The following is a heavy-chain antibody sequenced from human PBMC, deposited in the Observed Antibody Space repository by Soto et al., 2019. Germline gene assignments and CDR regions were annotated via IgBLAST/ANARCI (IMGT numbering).Heavy chain of an antibody. Sequence: EVKLLESGGGLAQPGGSLRLSCVGSGFTFDSYAISWVRQAPGERLQWIAAISGSADGTDYAHSVRGRFTISRDNAKRTVHLQMDSLSVEETAVYFCAKDTVGGYSFWSGYYSDGVDLWGQGTLVTVS. CDR2: ISGSADGT. CDR1: GFTFDSYA. D-gene: IGHD3-3*01. J-gene: IGHJ3*01. V-gene: IGHV3-23*01. CDR3: AKDTVGGYSFWSGYYSDGVDL.